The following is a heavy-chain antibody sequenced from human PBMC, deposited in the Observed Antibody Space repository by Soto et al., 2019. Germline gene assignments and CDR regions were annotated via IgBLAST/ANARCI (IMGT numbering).Heavy chain of an antibody. CDR3: ARVISSGWSTIYYGMDV. D-gene: IGHD6-19*01. J-gene: IGHJ6*02. CDR1: GYTFTSYG. V-gene: IGHV1-18*01. Sequence: ASVKVSCKASGYTFTSYGISWVRQAPGQGFEWMGWISAYNGNTNYAQKLQGRVTMTTDTSTSTAYMELRSLRSDDTAVYYCARVISSGWSTIYYGMDVWGQGTTVTVS. CDR2: ISAYNGNT.